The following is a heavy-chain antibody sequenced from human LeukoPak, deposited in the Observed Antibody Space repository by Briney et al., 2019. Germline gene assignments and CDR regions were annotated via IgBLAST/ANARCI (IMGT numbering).Heavy chain of an antibody. CDR1: GYTFTSYG. Sequence: ASVKVSCKASGYTFTSYGINWVRQAPGQGLEWMGWMNPNSGDTGYAQKFQGRVTITRHTSISTAYMELSSLRSDDTAVYYCARAALTGTTVLGYWGQGTLVTVSS. CDR2: MNPNSGDT. J-gene: IGHJ4*02. V-gene: IGHV1-8*03. D-gene: IGHD1-20*01. CDR3: ARAALTGTTVLGY.